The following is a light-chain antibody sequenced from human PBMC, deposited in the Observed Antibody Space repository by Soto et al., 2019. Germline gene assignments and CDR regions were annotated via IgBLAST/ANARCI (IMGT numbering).Light chain of an antibody. CDR3: QQYGSSPPLT. J-gene: IGKJ4*01. CDR1: QSVSSRY. Sequence: EIVLTQSPGTLSLSPGERATLSCRASQSVSSRYLAWYQQKPGQAPRLLIYAASNRATGIPDRFRGTGSGKNFTLTISRLEPEDFAVYYCQQYGSSPPLTFGGGTKVEIK. V-gene: IGKV3-20*01. CDR2: AAS.